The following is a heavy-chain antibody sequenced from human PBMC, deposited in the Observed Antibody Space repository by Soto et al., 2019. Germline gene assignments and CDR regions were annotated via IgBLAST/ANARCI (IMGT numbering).Heavy chain of an antibody. CDR1: GFSFDSYG. Sequence: PGGSLRLSCAGSGFSFDSYGMHWVRQAPGKGLEWVATVSFDSKNKYYVDSVEGRFTISRDNSKNMVYLQMNSLRHVDTAVYYCAKESVDVTYSYYGMDVWGPGTTVTVSS. D-gene: IGHD5-18*01. CDR2: VSFDSKNK. CDR3: AKESVDVTYSYYGMDV. V-gene: IGHV3-30*18. J-gene: IGHJ6*02.